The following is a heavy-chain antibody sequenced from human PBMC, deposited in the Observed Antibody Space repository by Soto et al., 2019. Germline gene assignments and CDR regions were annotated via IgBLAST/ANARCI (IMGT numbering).Heavy chain of an antibody. CDR1: GFTFSSYS. Sequence: EVQLVESGGGLVQPGGSLRLSCAASGFTFSSYSMNWVRQAPGKGLEWVSYISSSSSTIYYEDSVKGRFTISRDNAKNSLYLHMHSLRDEDTAVYYCARDKEFGEIHVYYYYGMAVWGQGTKVTVSS. CDR3: ARDKEFGEIHVYYYYGMAV. D-gene: IGHD3-10*01. J-gene: IGHJ6*02. CDR2: ISSSSSTI. V-gene: IGHV3-48*02.